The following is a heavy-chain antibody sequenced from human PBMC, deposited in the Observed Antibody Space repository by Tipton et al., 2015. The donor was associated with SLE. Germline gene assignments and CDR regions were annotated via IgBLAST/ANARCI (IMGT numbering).Heavy chain of an antibody. CDR2: ISRSSSYT. D-gene: IGHD3-22*01. J-gene: IGHJ3*02. CDR3: ARSLYYYYDSSGGDAFDI. Sequence: SLRLSCAASGFTFSDYYMNWIRQAPGKGLEWVSYISRSSSYTNYADSVKGRFTISRDNAKNSLYLQMNSLRAEDTAVYYCARSLYYYYDSSGGDAFDIWGQGTMVTVSS. V-gene: IGHV3-11*06. CDR1: GFTFSDYY.